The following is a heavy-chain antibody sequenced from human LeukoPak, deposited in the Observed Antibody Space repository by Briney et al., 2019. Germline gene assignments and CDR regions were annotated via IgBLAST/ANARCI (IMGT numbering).Heavy chain of an antibody. CDR3: ARFYYDSSGYYYVAY. V-gene: IGHV4-34*01. Sequence: SETPSLTCAVYGGSFSGYYWSWIRQPPGKGLEWIGEINHSGSTNYNPSLKSRVTISVDASKNQFSLKLSSVTAADTAVYYCARFYYDSSGYYYVAYWGQGTLVTVSS. D-gene: IGHD3-22*01. CDR1: GGSFSGYY. CDR2: INHSGST. J-gene: IGHJ4*02.